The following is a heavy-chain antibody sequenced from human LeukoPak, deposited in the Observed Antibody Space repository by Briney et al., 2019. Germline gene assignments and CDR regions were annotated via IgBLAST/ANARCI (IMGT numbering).Heavy chain of an antibody. J-gene: IGHJ6*02. CDR1: GGSMSSYY. D-gene: IGHD6-13*01. CDR2: IYTSGST. V-gene: IGHV4-4*07. Sequence: SETLSLTCTVSGGSMSSYYWIWIRQPAGKGLEWIGRIYTSGSTNYNPSLKSRVTMSVDTSKNQFSLKLSSVTAADTAVYYCARGHSSSWYPPHYYYYGMDVWGQGTTVTVSS. CDR3: ARGHSSSWYPPHYYYYGMDV.